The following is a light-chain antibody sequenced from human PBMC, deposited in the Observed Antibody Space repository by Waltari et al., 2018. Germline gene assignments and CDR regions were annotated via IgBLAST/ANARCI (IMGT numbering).Light chain of an antibody. J-gene: IGKJ4*01. CDR1: QTVSSY. Sequence: EIVLTQSPATLSLSPGERATLSCRASQTVSSYLAWYQQKPGQAPRLLIYDPSNSANDMPARFSGSGSGTDFALTISSLEPGDFAVYYCQQRSNWPLTFGGGTKVEIK. CDR3: QQRSNWPLT. V-gene: IGKV3-11*01. CDR2: DPS.